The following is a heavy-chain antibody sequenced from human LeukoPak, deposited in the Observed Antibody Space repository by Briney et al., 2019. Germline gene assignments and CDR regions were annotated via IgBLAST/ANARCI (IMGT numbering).Heavy chain of an antibody. J-gene: IGHJ6*02. CDR2: ISAYNGNT. V-gene: IGHV1-18*01. CDR1: GYTFTSYG. Sequence: ASVKVSCKASGYTFTSYGISWVRQAPGQGLEWMGWISAYNGNTNYAQKLQGRVTMTTDTSTSTAYMELRSLRSDDTAVYYCARGLEPSYYYYYGMDVRGQGTTVTVSS. CDR3: ARGLEPSYYYYYGMDV. D-gene: IGHD1-14*01.